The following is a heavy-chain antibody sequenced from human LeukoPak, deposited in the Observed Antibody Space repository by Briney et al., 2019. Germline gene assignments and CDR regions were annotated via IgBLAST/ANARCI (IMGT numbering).Heavy chain of an antibody. Sequence: GGTLRLSCAASGFTFSSYGLSWVRQAPGKGLEWVSAISGSGGSTYYAGSVKGRFTISRDNSKNTLYLQMNSLRAEDTAVYYCAKDLGYDEYYFDYWGQGTLVTVSS. J-gene: IGHJ4*02. CDR3: AKDLGYDEYYFDY. V-gene: IGHV3-23*01. CDR1: GFTFSSYG. CDR2: ISGSGGST. D-gene: IGHD5-12*01.